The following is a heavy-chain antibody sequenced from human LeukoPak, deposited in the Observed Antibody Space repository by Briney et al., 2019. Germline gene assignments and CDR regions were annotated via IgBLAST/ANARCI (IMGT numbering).Heavy chain of an antibody. J-gene: IGHJ3*02. V-gene: IGHV1-24*01. CDR2: FDPEDGET. Sequence: ASVKVSCKVSGYTLTELSMHWVRQAPGKGLAWMGGFDPEDGETIYAQKFQGRVTMTEDTSTDTAYMELSSLRSEDTAVYYCATSYREYGDYERGPFDIWGQGTMVTVSS. CDR3: ATSYREYGDYERGPFDI. CDR1: GYTLTELS. D-gene: IGHD4-17*01.